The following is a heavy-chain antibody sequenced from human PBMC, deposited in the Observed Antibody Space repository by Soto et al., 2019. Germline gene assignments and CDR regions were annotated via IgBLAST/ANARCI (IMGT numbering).Heavy chain of an antibody. J-gene: IGHJ3*02. D-gene: IGHD3-22*01. CDR3: ARLSWYYYDSSGYPTDAFDI. V-gene: IGHV1-8*01. Sequence: ASVKVSCKASGYTFTSYDINWVRQATGQGLEWMGWMNPNSGNTGYAQKFQGRATMTRNTSISTAYMELSSLRSEDTAVYYCARLSWYYYDSSGYPTDAFDIWGQGTMVTVSS. CDR1: GYTFTSYD. CDR2: MNPNSGNT.